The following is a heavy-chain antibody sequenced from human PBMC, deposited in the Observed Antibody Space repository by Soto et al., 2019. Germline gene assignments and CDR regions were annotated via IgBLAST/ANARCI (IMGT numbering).Heavy chain of an antibody. CDR1: GYSFTDYH. V-gene: IGHV1-2*04. Sequence: QVQLVQSGAEVKKPGASVKVSYKASGYSFTDYHIRWVRQAPGQGLEWLGRINPKSGGTSTAQKFQGWVIMTTDTSISTASMELTRLTSYDTAIYYCARGDSTDCSNGVCSFFYNHDMDVWGQGTTVTVSS. J-gene: IGHJ6*02. CDR3: ARGDSTDCSNGVCSFFYNHDMDV. D-gene: IGHD2-8*01. CDR2: INPKSGGT.